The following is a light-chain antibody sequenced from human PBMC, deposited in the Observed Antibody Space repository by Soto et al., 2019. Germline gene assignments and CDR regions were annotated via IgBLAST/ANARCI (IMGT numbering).Light chain of an antibody. V-gene: IGKV3D-20*02. CDR2: SAS. J-gene: IGKJ1*01. CDR1: QSVASSY. CDR3: QQYKNWPWT. Sequence: EVVLTQSPGTLSLSPRERVTLSCRASQSVASSYLAWYQQKPGRAPRLLFYSASSRATGIPDRFSGSGSGTDFTLTISRLEPEDFAVYYCQQYKNWPWTFGQGTKVEIK.